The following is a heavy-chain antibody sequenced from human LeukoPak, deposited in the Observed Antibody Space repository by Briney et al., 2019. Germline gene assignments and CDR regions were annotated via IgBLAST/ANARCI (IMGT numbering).Heavy chain of an antibody. D-gene: IGHD2-21*02. CDR2: ISSSSSYI. V-gene: IGHV3-21*04. CDR1: GFTFSSYS. CDR3: AKDPAYCGGDCPALYYFDY. J-gene: IGHJ4*01. Sequence: PGGSLRLSCAASGFTFSSYSMNWVRQAPGKGLEWVSSISSSSSYIYYADSVKGRFTISRDNAKNSLYLQMNSLRAEDTAVYYCAKDPAYCGGDCPALYYFDYWGHGTLVTVSS.